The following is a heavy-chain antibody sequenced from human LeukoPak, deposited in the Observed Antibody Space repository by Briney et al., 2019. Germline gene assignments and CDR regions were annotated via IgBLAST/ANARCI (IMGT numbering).Heavy chain of an antibody. D-gene: IGHD3-10*01. CDR3: AREGGSGNYYRGYFDY. J-gene: IGHJ4*02. CDR1: GFTFSSYE. V-gene: IGHV3-48*03. CDR2: IRSSGGTR. Sequence: GGSLRLSCASSGFTFSSYEMNWVRQAPGKGLEWVSYIRSSGGTRYYADSVKGRFTITRDNANNSLHLQINSLRTEDTAAYYCAREGGSGNYYRGYFDYWGQGTLVTASS.